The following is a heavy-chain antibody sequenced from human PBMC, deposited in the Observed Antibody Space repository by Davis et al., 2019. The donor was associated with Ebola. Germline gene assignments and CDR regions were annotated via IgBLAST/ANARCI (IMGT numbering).Heavy chain of an antibody. CDR3: ARDLGSSTDY. V-gene: IGHV3-23*01. D-gene: IGHD6-6*01. Sequence: ESLKISCEASGFTFSDYGMAWVRQAPGRGLEWVSSIRYNGAATHYADSVKGRFTISRDNSKNTVLLQMSSLRAEDTAIYYCARDLGSSTDYWGQGTLVTVSS. CDR1: GFTFSDYG. J-gene: IGHJ4*02. CDR2: IRYNGAAT.